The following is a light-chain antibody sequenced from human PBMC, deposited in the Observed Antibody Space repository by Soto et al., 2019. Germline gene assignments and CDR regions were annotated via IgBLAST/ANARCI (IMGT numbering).Light chain of an antibody. CDR1: SSDIGGYNY. CDR3: TSYTSSTTNYV. CDR2: EVS. J-gene: IGLJ1*01. V-gene: IGLV2-14*01. Sequence: QSALTQPASVSGSPGQSITFSCTGTSSDIGGYNYVSWYQQHPGKAPKLMIYEVSNRPSGVSDRFSGSKSGNTASLTISGLQAEDEAAYYCTSYTSSTTNYVVGTGTKLTVL.